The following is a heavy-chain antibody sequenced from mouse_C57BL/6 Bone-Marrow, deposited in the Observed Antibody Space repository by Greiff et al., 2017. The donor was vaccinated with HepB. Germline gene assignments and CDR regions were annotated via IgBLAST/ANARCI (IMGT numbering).Heavy chain of an antibody. V-gene: IGHV5-6*01. CDR1: GFTFSSYG. J-gene: IGHJ4*01. CDR2: ISSGGSYT. CDR3: ARHERVRVYYGSSYDAMDY. D-gene: IGHD1-1*01. Sequence: EVKLVESGGDLVKPGGSLKLSCAASGFTFSSYGMSWVRQTPDKRLEWVATISSGGSYTYYPDSVKGRFTISRDNAKNTLYLQMSSLKAEDTAMYYSARHERVRVYYGSSYDAMDYWGQGTSVTVSS.